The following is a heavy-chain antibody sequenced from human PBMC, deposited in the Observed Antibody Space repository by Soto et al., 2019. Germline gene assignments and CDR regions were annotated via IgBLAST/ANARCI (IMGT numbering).Heavy chain of an antibody. Sequence: SVKVSCKASGFTFTSSAMQWVRQARGQRLEWIGWIVVGSGNTNYAQKFQERVTITRDMSTSTAYMELSSLRSEDTAVYYCAADPHCGGDCDLDYWGQGTLVTVSS. CDR3: AADPHCGGDCDLDY. CDR2: IVVGSGNT. J-gene: IGHJ4*02. V-gene: IGHV1-58*02. CDR1: GFTFTSSA. D-gene: IGHD2-21*01.